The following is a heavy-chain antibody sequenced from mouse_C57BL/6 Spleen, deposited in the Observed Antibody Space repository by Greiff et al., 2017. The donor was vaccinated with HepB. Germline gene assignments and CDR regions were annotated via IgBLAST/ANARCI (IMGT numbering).Heavy chain of an antibody. D-gene: IGHD3-3*01. CDR2: IRSKSNNYAT. CDR1: GFSFNTYA. J-gene: IGHJ3*01. Sequence: EVQLQESGGGLVQPKGSLKLSCAASGFSFNTYAMNWVRQAPGKGLEWVARIRSKSNNYATYYADSVKDRFTISRDDSESMLYLQMNNLKTEDTAMYYCVSGGPAWFAYWGQGTLVTVSA. CDR3: VSGGPAWFAY. V-gene: IGHV10-1*01.